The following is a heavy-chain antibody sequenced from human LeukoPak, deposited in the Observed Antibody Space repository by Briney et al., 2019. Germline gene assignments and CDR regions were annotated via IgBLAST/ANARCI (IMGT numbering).Heavy chain of an antibody. Sequence: ASVKVSCTASGGTFSSYAISWVRQAPGQGLEWRGRIIPILGIANYAQKFQGRVTITADKSTSTAYMELSSLRSEDTAVYYCARDPPGWAMAYGDYLGYWGQGTLVTVSS. V-gene: IGHV1-69*04. CDR1: GGTFSSYA. CDR2: IIPILGIA. J-gene: IGHJ4*02. CDR3: ARDPPGWAMAYGDYLGY. D-gene: IGHD4-17*01.